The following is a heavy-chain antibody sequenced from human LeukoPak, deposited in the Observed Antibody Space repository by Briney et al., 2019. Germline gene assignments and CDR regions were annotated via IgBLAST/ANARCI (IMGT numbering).Heavy chain of an antibody. CDR2: IYYSGST. D-gene: IGHD3-10*01. V-gene: IGHV4-39*01. CDR3: ARRWLGYWFDP. CDR1: GGSISSSSYY. Sequence: SETLSLTCTVSGGSISSSSYYWGWIRQPPGKGLEWIGSIYYSGSTYYNPSLKSRVTISVDTSKNQFSLKLSSVTAADTAVYYCARRWLGYWFDPWGQGTLVTVPS. J-gene: IGHJ5*02.